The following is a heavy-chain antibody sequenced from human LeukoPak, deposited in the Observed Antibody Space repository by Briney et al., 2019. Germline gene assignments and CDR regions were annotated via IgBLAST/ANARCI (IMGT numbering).Heavy chain of an antibody. D-gene: IGHD3-3*01. Sequence: PSETLSLTCTISGYSIGSGYYWSWIRQSPGKGLEWLASIYHSGDSFYKPSLKSRLTISVDKSKNQFSLKLSSVTAADTAVYYCARVGRWSGYYFDYWGQGTLVTVSS. CDR3: ARVGRWSGYYFDY. CDR1: GYSIGSGYY. CDR2: IYHSGDS. V-gene: IGHV4-38-2*02. J-gene: IGHJ4*02.